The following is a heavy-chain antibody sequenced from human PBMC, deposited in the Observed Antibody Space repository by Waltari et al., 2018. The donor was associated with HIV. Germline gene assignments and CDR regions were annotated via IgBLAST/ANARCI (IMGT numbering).Heavy chain of an antibody. J-gene: IGHJ6*02. D-gene: IGHD2-2*02. CDR1: GFAFGNFW. Sequence: EVQLVESGGGLVQPGGSLRLPCAASGFAFGNFWVSGVRRAPGKGVEWWANIKEDGGEKYYGDSVKGRFTNSRDNAKNSVYLQMNSLRAEDTAVYYCASPSIRAGMDVWGRGTTVTVAS. V-gene: IGHV3-7*01. CDR2: IKEDGGEK. CDR3: ASPSIRAGMDV.